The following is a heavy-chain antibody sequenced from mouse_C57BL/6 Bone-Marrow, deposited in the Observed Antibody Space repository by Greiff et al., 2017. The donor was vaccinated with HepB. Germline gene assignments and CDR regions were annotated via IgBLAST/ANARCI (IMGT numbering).Heavy chain of an antibody. Sequence: VKLVESGPELVRPGVSVKISCKGSGYTFTDYAMHWVIQSHAKSLEWIGVISTYYGDASYNQKFKDKATMTVDKSSSTAYMELASLPSEDSAVYYCVTYGSSYVGYFDVWGTGTTVTVSS. CDR2: ISTYYGDA. J-gene: IGHJ1*03. CDR3: VTYGSSYVGYFDV. D-gene: IGHD1-1*01. CDR1: GYTFTDYA. V-gene: IGHV1-67*01.